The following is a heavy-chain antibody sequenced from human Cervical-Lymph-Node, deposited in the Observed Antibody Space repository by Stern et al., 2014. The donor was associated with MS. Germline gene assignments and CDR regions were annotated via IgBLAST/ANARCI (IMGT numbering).Heavy chain of an antibody. CDR3: ARTRPGYGSDWSDAFDV. J-gene: IGHJ3*01. D-gene: IGHD6-13*01. CDR1: GGTFSNS. V-gene: IGHV1-69*09. CDR2: IIPNAGIA. Sequence: QLVQSGAEVKKPGSSVKVSCKASGGTFSNSISWVRQAPGQGLEWMGRIIPNAGIANYAQKLQGRATITADKSTSTAYMELSSLRSDDTAVYYCARTRPGYGSDWSDAFDVWGQGTLVTVSS.